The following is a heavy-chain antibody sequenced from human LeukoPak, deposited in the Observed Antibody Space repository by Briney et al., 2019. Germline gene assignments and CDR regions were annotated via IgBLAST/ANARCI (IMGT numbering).Heavy chain of an antibody. Sequence: PSETLSLTCAVYGGSFSGYYWSWIRQPPGKGLEGIGGINHSGSTNYNPSLKSRVTISVDTSKHQFSLKLSSVPAADTAVYYCARESLRYFDWSITAQLDYWGQGTLVTVSS. J-gene: IGHJ4*02. D-gene: IGHD3-9*01. CDR3: ARESLRYFDWSITAQLDY. CDR2: INHSGST. V-gene: IGHV4-34*01. CDR1: GGSFSGYY.